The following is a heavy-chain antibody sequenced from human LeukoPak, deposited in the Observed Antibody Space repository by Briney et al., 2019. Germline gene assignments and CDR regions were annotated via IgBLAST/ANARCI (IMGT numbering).Heavy chain of an antibody. D-gene: IGHD2-2*01. CDR3: AREVIVVVPVYYYYMDV. CDR2: ISAYNGKT. V-gene: IGHV1-18*01. CDR1: GYTFTSYG. Sequence: ASVKVSCKASGYTFTSYGISWVRQAPGQGLEWMGWISAYNGKTNYAQKLQGRVTMTTDTSTSTAYMELRSLRSDDTAVYYCAREVIVVVPVYYYYMDVWGKGTTVTISS. J-gene: IGHJ6*03.